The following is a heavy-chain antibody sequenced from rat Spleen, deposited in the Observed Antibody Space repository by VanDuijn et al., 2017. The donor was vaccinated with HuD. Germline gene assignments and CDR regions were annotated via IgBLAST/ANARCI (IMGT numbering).Heavy chain of an antibody. J-gene: IGHJ2*01. CDR3: ARSRGADY. D-gene: IGHD4-3*01. Sequence: QVQLKESGPGLVQPSQTLSLTCTVSGFSLTSYTVSWVRQPPGKGLEWIAAISSGGSTYYNSALKSRLSISRDTSKSQVFLKMNSLQTEDTAMYFCARSRGADYWGQGVMVTVSS. CDR2: ISSGGST. V-gene: IGHV2-6*01. CDR1: GFSLTSYT.